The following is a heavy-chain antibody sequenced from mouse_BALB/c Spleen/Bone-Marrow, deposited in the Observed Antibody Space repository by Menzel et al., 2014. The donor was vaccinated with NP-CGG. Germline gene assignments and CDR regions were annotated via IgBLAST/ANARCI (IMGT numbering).Heavy chain of an antibody. V-gene: IGHV5-6-2*01. Sequence: EVNLVESGGGLVKLGGSLKLSCAASGFTFSSYYMSWVRQTPEKRLELVAAINSNGGSTYYPDTVKGRFTISRDNAKNTLYLQMSSLKSEDTALYYCARHGSSYAMDYWGQGTSVTVSS. CDR3: ARHGSSYAMDY. J-gene: IGHJ4*01. D-gene: IGHD1-1*01. CDR2: INSNGGST. CDR1: GFTFSSYY.